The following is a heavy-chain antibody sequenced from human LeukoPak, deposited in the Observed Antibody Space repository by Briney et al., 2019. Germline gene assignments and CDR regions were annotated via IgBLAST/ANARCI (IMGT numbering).Heavy chain of an antibody. CDR2: IDEDGKTI. CDR3: VSDLCGGDDQ. D-gene: IGHD3-3*01. J-gene: IGHJ5*02. V-gene: IGHV3-74*01. Sequence: SGGSLRLSRAASGFTFNSYWMHWVRQAPGKGLVWVSRIDEDGKTIDYADSVKGRFTISRDNAKDTLYPQMSSLRDEDTAVYYCVSDLCGGDDQWGRGTLVTVSS. CDR1: GFTFNSYW.